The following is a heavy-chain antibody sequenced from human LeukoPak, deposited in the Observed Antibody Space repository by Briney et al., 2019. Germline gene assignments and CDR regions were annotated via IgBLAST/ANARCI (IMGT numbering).Heavy chain of an antibody. D-gene: IGHD3-10*01. Sequence: GSLRLSCAASGFTFSDYYMSWIRQPPGKGLEWIGSVYYSGSTYYNPSLKSRATISVDTSKNQFSLKLSSVTAADTAVYYCARHQTHGSGSFDPWGEGTLVTVSS. CDR3: ARHQTHGSGSFDP. CDR1: GFTFSDYY. J-gene: IGHJ5*02. CDR2: VYYSGST. V-gene: IGHV4-39*01.